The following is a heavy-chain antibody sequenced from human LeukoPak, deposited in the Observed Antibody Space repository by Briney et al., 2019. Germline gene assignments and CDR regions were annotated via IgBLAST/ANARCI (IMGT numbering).Heavy chain of an antibody. D-gene: IGHD3-10*01. CDR1: GYAFTSYA. J-gene: IGHJ4*02. Sequence: ASVKVSCKASGYAFTSYAMNWVRQAPGQGLEWMGWINTNTGNPTYAQGFTGRFVFSLDTSVSTAYLQISSLKAEDTAVYYCARDRVLLWFGESYYFDYWGQGTLVTVSS. CDR3: ARDRVLLWFGESYYFDY. V-gene: IGHV7-4-1*02. CDR2: INTNTGNP.